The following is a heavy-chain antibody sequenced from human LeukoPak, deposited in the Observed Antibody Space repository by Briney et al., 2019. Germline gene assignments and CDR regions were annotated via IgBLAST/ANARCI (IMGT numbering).Heavy chain of an antibody. J-gene: IGHJ6*03. D-gene: IGHD3-9*01. Sequence: GGSLRLSCAASGFTFSRYGMNWVRQAPGKGLGWVSAISGSGGRTYYIDSVKGRFTISRDNSKNTLYLQMNSLRAEDTAVYYCARDRSGYFDWLPPNYYYYYMDVWGKGTTVTVSS. CDR1: GFTFSRYG. V-gene: IGHV3-23*01. CDR2: ISGSGGRT. CDR3: ARDRSGYFDWLPPNYYYYYMDV.